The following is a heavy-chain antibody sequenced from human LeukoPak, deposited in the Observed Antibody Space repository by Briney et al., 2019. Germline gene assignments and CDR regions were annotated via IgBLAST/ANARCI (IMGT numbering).Heavy chain of an antibody. CDR2: INHGGST. J-gene: IGHJ4*02. Sequence: SETLSLTCAVYGGSFRGYYWSWIRQPPGQGLEWIGEINHGGSTNYSPSLKSRVTISVDTSKNQFSLKLSSVTAADTAMYYCARGDDYGDYGDFWYWGQGTLVTVSS. D-gene: IGHD4-17*01. CDR3: ARGDDYGDYGDFWY. V-gene: IGHV4-34*01. CDR1: GGSFRGYY.